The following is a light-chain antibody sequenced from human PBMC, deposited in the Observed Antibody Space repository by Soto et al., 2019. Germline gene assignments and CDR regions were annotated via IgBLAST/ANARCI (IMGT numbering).Light chain of an antibody. CDR3: CSYAGSSTFL. Sequence: QSALTQPASVSGSPGQSITFSCTGTSSDVGSYNLVSWYQQHPGKAPKLMIYEGSKRPSGVSNRFSGSKSGNTASLTISGLQAEDEADYYCCSYAGSSTFLFGGGTKLTVL. CDR2: EGS. CDR1: SSDVGSYNL. V-gene: IGLV2-23*03. J-gene: IGLJ2*01.